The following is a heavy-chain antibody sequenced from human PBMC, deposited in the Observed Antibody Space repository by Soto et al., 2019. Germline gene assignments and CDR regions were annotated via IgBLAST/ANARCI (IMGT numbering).Heavy chain of an antibody. D-gene: IGHD4-17*01. CDR3: ARSMTTVVTLDY. J-gene: IGHJ4*02. CDR2: IYYSGST. CDR1: GGSISSSSYY. Sequence: LSLTCTVSGGSISSSSYYWGWIRQPPGKGLEWIGSIYYSGSTYYNPSLKSRVTISVDTSKNQFSLKLSSVTAADTAVYYCARSMTTVVTLDYWGQGTLVTVSS. V-gene: IGHV4-39*01.